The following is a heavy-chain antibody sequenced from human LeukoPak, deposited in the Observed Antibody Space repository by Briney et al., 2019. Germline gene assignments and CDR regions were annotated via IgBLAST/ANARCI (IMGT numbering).Heavy chain of an antibody. Sequence: PGGSLRLSCAASGFTFSSYNMNWVRQAPGKGLEWVSSISSRNSYIYYADSMKGRLTISRDNAKNSLCLQMNSLRAEDTAVYYCARGNNYGDYIFDYWGQGTLVTVSS. CDR2: ISSRNSYI. D-gene: IGHD4-17*01. CDR3: ARGNNYGDYIFDY. V-gene: IGHV3-21*01. CDR1: GFTFSSYN. J-gene: IGHJ4*02.